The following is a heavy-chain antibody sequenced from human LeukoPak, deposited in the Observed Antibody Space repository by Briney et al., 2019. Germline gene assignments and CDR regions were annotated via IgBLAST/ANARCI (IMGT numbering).Heavy chain of an antibody. D-gene: IGHD2-15*01. Sequence: GGSLRLSCAASGFTFSSYGMHWVRQAPGKGLEWVAVISYDGSNKYYADSVKGRFTISRDNSKNTLYLQMNSLRAGDTAVYYCAKEAHCSGGSCYQLNWFDPWGQGTLVTVSS. CDR2: ISYDGSNK. CDR1: GFTFSSYG. CDR3: AKEAHCSGGSCYQLNWFDP. J-gene: IGHJ5*02. V-gene: IGHV3-30*18.